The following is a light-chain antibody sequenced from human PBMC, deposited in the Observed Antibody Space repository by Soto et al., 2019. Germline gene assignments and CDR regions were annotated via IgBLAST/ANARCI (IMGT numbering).Light chain of an antibody. CDR3: QQFGTSPRT. Sequence: EIVLTQSPDTLSLSPGARATLSCRASQSVSNNYLAWYQQKPGQAPRLLISAASNRATGIPDRFSGSGSGTDFTLTISRLEPEDFALYYCQQFGTSPRTFGQGTKVEIK. CDR2: AAS. CDR1: QSVSNNY. V-gene: IGKV3-20*01. J-gene: IGKJ1*01.